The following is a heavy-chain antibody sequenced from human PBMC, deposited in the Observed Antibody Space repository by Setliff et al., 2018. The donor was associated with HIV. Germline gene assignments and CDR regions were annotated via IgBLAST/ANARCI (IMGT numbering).Heavy chain of an antibody. J-gene: IGHJ4*02. CDR3: ARGPYDCFDY. CDR2: INHSGST. CDR1: GGSFSGNY. D-gene: IGHD4-17*01. V-gene: IGHV4-34*01. Sequence: PSETLSLTCAVYGGSFSGNYWTWIRQSPGKGLEWIGGINHSGSTNYNPSLKSRVTISVDTSKNQFSLKLSSVTAADTAVYYCARGPYDCFDYWGQGTLVTVSS.